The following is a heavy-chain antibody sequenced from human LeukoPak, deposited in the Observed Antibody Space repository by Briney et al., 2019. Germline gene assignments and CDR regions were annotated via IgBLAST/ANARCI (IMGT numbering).Heavy chain of an antibody. V-gene: IGHV3-48*02. CDR3: ARTYGSGTNFDY. D-gene: IGHD6-19*01. Sequence: GGSLRLSCAASGFTFSSYSMNWVRQAPGKRLEWVSSISSTSTTIYYADSMKGRFTISRDNAKNSLYLQMNSLRDEDTAVYYRARTYGSGTNFDYCGQGTLVTVSS. CDR1: GFTFSSYS. J-gene: IGHJ4*02. CDR2: ISSTSTTI.